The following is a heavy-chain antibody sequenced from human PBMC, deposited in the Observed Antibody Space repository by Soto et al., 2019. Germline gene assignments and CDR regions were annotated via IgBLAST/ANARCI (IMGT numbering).Heavy chain of an antibody. J-gene: IGHJ6*02. CDR2: IYPGDSDT. Sequence: GESLKISCNGSGYSFTIYWIGWVRQMPGKGLEWMGIIYPGDSDTRYSPSFQGQVTISADKSISTAYLQWSSLKASDTAMYYCARLSRYGGNSIYYYGMDVWGQGTTVTVSS. CDR3: ARLSRYGGNSIYYYGMDV. CDR1: GYSFTIYW. D-gene: IGHD2-21*02. V-gene: IGHV5-51*01.